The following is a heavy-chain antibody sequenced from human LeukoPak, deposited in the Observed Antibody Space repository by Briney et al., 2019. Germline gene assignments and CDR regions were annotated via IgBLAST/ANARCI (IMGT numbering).Heavy chain of an antibody. CDR1: GLSVSSNY. CDR3: ARAQHYYGSGSYYNSWPNWFDP. Sequence: GGSLRLSCAASGLSVSSNYVSWVRQAPGKGLEWVSVLYSGGTTYYADSVKGRFIISRDNSKNTLYLQMNSLRAEDTAVYYCARAQHYYGSGSYYNSWPNWFDPWGQGTLVTVSS. J-gene: IGHJ5*02. D-gene: IGHD3-10*01. CDR2: LYSGGTT. V-gene: IGHV3-53*01.